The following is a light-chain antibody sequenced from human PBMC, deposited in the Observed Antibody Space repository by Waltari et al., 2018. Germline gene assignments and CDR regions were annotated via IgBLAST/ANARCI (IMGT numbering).Light chain of an antibody. CDR3: CSYAGSSTYV. V-gene: IGLV2-23*02. CDR2: DVS. Sequence: QSALTQPASASGSPGQSITISCTGTSSDVGGYHYVSWYQQHPGKAPKLLIYDVSKRPAGVSKRFSGSKSGNTASLTISGLQAEDEADYYCCSYAGSSTYVFGTGTKVTVL. J-gene: IGLJ1*01. CDR1: SSDVGGYHY.